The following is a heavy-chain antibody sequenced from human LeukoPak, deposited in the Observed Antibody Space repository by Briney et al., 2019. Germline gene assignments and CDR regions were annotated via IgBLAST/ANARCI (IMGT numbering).Heavy chain of an antibody. V-gene: IGHV4-34*01. Sequence: SETLSLTCTVSGGSISSYYWTWIRQPPGKGLEWIGEINHSGGANYNPSLKSRVTISLDTSKNQFSLKLSSVTAADTALYYCARGQGTVTTHWGQGTLVTVSS. D-gene: IGHD4-17*01. CDR3: ARGQGTVTTH. J-gene: IGHJ4*02. CDR2: INHSGGA. CDR1: GGSISSYY.